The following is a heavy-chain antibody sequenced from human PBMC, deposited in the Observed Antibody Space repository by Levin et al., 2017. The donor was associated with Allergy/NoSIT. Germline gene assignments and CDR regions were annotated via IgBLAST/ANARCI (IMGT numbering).Heavy chain of an antibody. D-gene: IGHD2-2*01. CDR3: ARASDPYCSSTSCYDGDAFDI. CDR2: IKQDGSEK. CDR1: GFTFSSYW. J-gene: IGHJ3*02. Sequence: GGSLRLSCAASGFTFSSYWMSWVRQAPGKGLEWVANIKQDGSEKYYVDSVKGRFTISRDNAKNSLYLQMNSLRAEDTAVYYCARASDPYCSSTSCYDGDAFDIWGQGTMVTVSS. V-gene: IGHV3-7*01.